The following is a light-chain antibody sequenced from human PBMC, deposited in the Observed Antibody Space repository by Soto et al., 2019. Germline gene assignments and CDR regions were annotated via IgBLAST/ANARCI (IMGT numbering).Light chain of an antibody. CDR3: SSYTSITPLGV. J-gene: IGLJ3*02. CDR1: SSDVGGYNF. CDR2: EVT. Sequence: QSALTQPASVSGSPGQSITISCTGTSSDVGGYNFVSWYQQHPGKAPKLMIYEVTNRPSGVSNRFSGSKSGNTASLTISVLQAEDEADYYCSSYTSITPLGVFGGGTKLTVL. V-gene: IGLV2-14*01.